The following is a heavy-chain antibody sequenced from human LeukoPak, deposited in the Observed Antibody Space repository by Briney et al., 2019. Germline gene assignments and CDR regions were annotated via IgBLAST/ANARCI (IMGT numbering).Heavy chain of an antibody. V-gene: IGHV1-2*02. J-gene: IGHJ6*02. CDR2: MRWNNPSSGGT. Sequence: ASVKVSCKTSGYTFTGYYMHWVRQAPGQGLEWMGWMRWNNPSSGGTNYAQRFQGRVTMTRDTSISTAYMELYRLTSDDTAGHYCARSGYYYGLDVGGQGTTVTVSS. D-gene: IGHD1-26*01. CDR1: GYTFTGYY. CDR3: ARSGYYYGLDV.